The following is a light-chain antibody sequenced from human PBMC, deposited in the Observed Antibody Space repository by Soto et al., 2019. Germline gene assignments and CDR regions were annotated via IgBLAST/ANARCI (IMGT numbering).Light chain of an antibody. CDR2: DAS. Sequence: EVVLTQSPGTLSLSPGERATLSYRASQSVSNNYLAWYQQKPGQASRLLIFDASTRATGIPDRFSGNGSGTDFTLTISRLEPEDFAVYYCQQYGNLPRPFGRGTKVDIK. J-gene: IGKJ1*01. CDR3: QQYGNLPRP. V-gene: IGKV3-20*01. CDR1: QSVSNNY.